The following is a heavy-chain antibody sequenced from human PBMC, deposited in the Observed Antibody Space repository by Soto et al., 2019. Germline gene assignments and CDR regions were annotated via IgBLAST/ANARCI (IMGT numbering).Heavy chain of an antibody. D-gene: IGHD3-3*01. CDR1: GGSISSYY. Sequence: SETLSLTCTVSGGSISSYYWSWIRQPPGKGLEWIGYIYYSGSTNYNPSLKSRVTISVDTSKNQFSLKLSSVTAADTAVYYCARGISNDFWSGYYSPWFDPWGQGTLVTVSS. J-gene: IGHJ5*02. V-gene: IGHV4-59*01. CDR3: ARGISNDFWSGYYSPWFDP. CDR2: IYYSGST.